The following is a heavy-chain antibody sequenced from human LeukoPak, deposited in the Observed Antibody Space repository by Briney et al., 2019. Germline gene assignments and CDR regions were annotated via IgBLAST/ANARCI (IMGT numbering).Heavy chain of an antibody. CDR1: AFTFSSYA. V-gene: IGHV3-23*01. Sequence: GGSLRLSCAASAFTFSSYAMSWVRQAPGKGLEWVSAISGSGGSTYYADSVKGRFTTSRDNSKNTLCLQMNSLRAEDTAVYYCAKGRVVVVAAPFDYWGQGTLVTVSS. J-gene: IGHJ4*02. D-gene: IGHD2-15*01. CDR3: AKGRVVVVAAPFDY. CDR2: ISGSGGST.